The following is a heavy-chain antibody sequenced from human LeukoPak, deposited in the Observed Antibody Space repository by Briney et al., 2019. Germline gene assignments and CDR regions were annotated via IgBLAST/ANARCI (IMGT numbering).Heavy chain of an antibody. V-gene: IGHV4-59*01. CDR2: FYDSGST. Sequence: PSETLSLTCTVSGGSISSYYYWSWIRQPPGKGLEWIGYFYDSGSTNYNPSLKSRVTISVDTSKNQFSLKLSSVTAADTAVYYYARGYGRYNWFDPWGQGTLVTVSS. CDR3: ARGYGRYNWFDP. D-gene: IGHD1-14*01. J-gene: IGHJ5*02. CDR1: GGSISSYYY.